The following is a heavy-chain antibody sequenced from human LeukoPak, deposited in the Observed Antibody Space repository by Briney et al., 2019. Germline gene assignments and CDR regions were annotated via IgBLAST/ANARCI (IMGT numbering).Heavy chain of an antibody. D-gene: IGHD4-17*01. J-gene: IGHJ4*02. CDR1: GFTFSRYD. CDR3: ARHSETVTTWDY. V-gene: IGHV3-30*04. Sequence: GGSLRLSCVASGFTFSRYDVHWVRQAPGKGLEWVAVISDDGKKKIYADSVKGRFTISRDNSKNTLYLQMNSLRAEDTALYYCARHSETVTTWDYWGQGTLVTVSS. CDR2: ISDDGKKK.